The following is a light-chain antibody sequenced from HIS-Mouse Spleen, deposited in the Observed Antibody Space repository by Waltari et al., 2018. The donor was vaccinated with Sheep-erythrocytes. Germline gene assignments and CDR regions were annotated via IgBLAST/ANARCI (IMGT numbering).Light chain of an antibody. CDR2: EGS. CDR1: SSDVGSYNL. J-gene: IGLJ3*02. V-gene: IGLV2-23*01. CDR3: CSYAGSSTPWV. Sequence: QSALTQPASVSGSPGQSITISCTGTSSDVGSYNLVSWYQQHPGKAPKLMIYEGSKRPSGGSNRFSGSKSGNTASLTLSGLQAEDEADYYCCSYAGSSTPWVFGGGTKLTVL.